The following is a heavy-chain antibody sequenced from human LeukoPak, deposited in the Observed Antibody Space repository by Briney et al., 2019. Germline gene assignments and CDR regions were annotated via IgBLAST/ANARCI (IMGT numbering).Heavy chain of an antibody. CDR2: MNPNSGNT. Sequence: ASVKVSCKASGYTFISYYMHWVRQATGQGLEWMGWMNPNSGNTGYAQKFQGRVTMTRNTSISTAYMELSSLRSEDTAVYYCAGSLGYCTSNVCYLKYWGQGTLVTVSS. CDR1: GYTFISYY. D-gene: IGHD2-8*01. J-gene: IGHJ4*02. V-gene: IGHV1-8*02. CDR3: AGSLGYCTSNVCYLKY.